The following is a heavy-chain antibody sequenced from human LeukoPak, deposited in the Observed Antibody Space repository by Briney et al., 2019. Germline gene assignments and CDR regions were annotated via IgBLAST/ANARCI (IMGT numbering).Heavy chain of an antibody. Sequence: SETLSLTCTISGGSISSYYWSWIRQPPGKGLEWIGYIYYSGSTNYNPSLKSRVTISLDTSKNQFSLKLSSVTAADTAVYYCARRSYYGDYLNWFDPWGQGTLVTVSS. V-gene: IGHV4-59*08. CDR3: ARRSYYGDYLNWFDP. CDR1: GGSISSYY. J-gene: IGHJ5*02. CDR2: IYYSGST. D-gene: IGHD4-17*01.